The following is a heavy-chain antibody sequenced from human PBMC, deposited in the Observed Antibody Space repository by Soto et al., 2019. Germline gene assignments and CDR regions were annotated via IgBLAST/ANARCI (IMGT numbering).Heavy chain of an antibody. Sequence: QVQLQESGPGLVKPSETLSLTCTVSGGSISSYYWSWIRQPPGKGLEWIGYIYYSGSTNYNPSLKRRVTISVDTSKNQFSLKLSSVTAADTAVYYCARGEMATSDFDYWGQGTLFTVSS. J-gene: IGHJ4*02. CDR1: GGSISSYY. V-gene: IGHV4-59*01. CDR2: IYYSGST. CDR3: ARGEMATSDFDY. D-gene: IGHD5-12*01.